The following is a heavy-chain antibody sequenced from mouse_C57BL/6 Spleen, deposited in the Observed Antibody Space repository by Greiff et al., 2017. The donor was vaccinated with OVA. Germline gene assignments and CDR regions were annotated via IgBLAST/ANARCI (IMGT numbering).Heavy chain of an antibody. J-gene: IGHJ2*01. V-gene: IGHV8-8*01. Sequence: QVTLKVSGPGILQPSQTLSLTCSFSGFSLSTFGMGVGWLRQPPGKGLEWLAHIWWDDDKYYNPALKSRLTISKDTSKNQVFLKIANVVTAATATYYCARIAGTAQAGGYYFDYWGQGTTLTVSS. CDR3: ARIAGTAQAGGYYFDY. CDR1: GFSLSTFGMG. CDR2: IWWDDDK. D-gene: IGHD3-2*02.